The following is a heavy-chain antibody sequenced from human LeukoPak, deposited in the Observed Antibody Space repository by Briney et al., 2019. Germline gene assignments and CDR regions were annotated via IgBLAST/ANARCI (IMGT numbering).Heavy chain of an antibody. J-gene: IGHJ6*03. CDR1: GGSISSSSYY. V-gene: IGHV4-39*07. Sequence: SETLSLTCTVSGGSISSSSYYWGWIRQPPGKGLEWIGEINHSGSTNYNPSLKSRVTISVDTSKNQFSLKLSSVTAADTAVYYCASHIAAAGTRYYYYYYMDVWGKGTTVTVSS. D-gene: IGHD6-13*01. CDR2: INHSGST. CDR3: ASHIAAAGTRYYYYYYMDV.